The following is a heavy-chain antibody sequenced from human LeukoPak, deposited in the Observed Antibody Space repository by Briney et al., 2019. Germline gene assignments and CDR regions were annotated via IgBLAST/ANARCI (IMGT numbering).Heavy chain of an antibody. CDR1: GYTFTGYY. CDR3: AADQELIGLGY. J-gene: IGHJ4*02. CDR2: INPNSGGT. Sequence: ASVKVSCKASGYTFTGYYMHWVRQAPGQGLEWMGWINPNSGGTNYAQKFQERVTITRDMSTSTAYMELSSLRSEDTAVYYCAADQELIGLGYWGQGTLVTVSS. D-gene: IGHD3-22*01. V-gene: IGHV1-2*02.